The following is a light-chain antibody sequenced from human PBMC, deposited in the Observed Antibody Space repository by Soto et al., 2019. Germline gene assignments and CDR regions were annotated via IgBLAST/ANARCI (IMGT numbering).Light chain of an antibody. CDR1: QSVNNN. CDR3: QQYVGSSRT. Sequence: EIVMTQSPATLSVSPGERATLSCRASQSVNNNLAWYQQKPGQAPSLLIYGASTRATGIPARFSGSGSGTEFTLTISSLQSEDFAVYHCQQYVGSSRTFGQGTKVEIK. V-gene: IGKV3-15*01. J-gene: IGKJ1*01. CDR2: GAS.